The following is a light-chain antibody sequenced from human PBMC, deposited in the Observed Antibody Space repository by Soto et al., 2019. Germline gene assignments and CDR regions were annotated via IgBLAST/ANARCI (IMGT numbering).Light chain of an antibody. CDR2: NIS. J-gene: IGKJ1*01. CDR1: QSLVHSNGYTY. V-gene: IGKV2-24*01. CDR3: MQATQFPRT. Sequence: DIVMTQTPLYSPVTVGQSASISCRSSQSLVHSNGYTYLIWLQQRPGQPPRPLINNISNRFSGVPDRFSGSGAGTEFTLEISRVQPEDVGVYFCMQATQFPRTFGQGTKVTIK.